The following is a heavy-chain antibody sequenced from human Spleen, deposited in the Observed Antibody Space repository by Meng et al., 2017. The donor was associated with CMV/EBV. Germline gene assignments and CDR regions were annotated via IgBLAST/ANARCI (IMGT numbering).Heavy chain of an antibody. CDR2: ISYDGSNK. D-gene: IGHD3-3*01. J-gene: IGHJ4*02. CDR3: AKDSPRYYDFWSGYYHY. V-gene: IGHV3-30*04. Sequence: GGSLRLSCAASGFTFNTYAMHWVRQAPGKGLEWVAVISYDGSNKYTADSVQGRLTISRDNSKNTLYLQMNSLRAEDTAVYYCAKDSPRYYDFWSGYYHYWGQGTLVTVSS. CDR1: GFTFNTYA.